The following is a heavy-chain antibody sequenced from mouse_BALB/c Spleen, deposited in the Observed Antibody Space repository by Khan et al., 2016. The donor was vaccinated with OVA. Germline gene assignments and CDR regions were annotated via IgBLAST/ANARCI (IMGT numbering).Heavy chain of an antibody. Sequence: QIQLVQSGPELKKPGETVKISCKASGYTFTDYGMNWVKQAPGKGLKWMGWINPNTGESTFAEDFKGRFAFSLETSARTAYLQINNLKNEDTAIYFGARDAYYGSAYRNFDHYALDYWGQGTSVTVSS. CDR1: GYTFTDYG. CDR2: INPNTGES. CDR3: ARDAYYGSAYRNFDHYALDY. V-gene: IGHV9-3*02. D-gene: IGHD1-1*01. J-gene: IGHJ4*01.